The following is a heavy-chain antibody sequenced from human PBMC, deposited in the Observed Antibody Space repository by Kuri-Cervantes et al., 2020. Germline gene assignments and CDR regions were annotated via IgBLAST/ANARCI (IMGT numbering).Heavy chain of an antibody. Sequence: GESLKISCAASGFTFSNSWMNWVRQAPGKGLEWVGRIKSKTDGETTDDAAPVKVRFTIYRYNSKNTLYMQMNGLGAEDTSVYYCARGLEVATKNLFDPWGQGTLVTVSS. V-gene: IGHV3-15*01. CDR1: GFTFSNSW. CDR3: ARGLEVATKNLFDP. J-gene: IGHJ5*02. CDR2: IKSKTDGETT. D-gene: IGHD5-24*01.